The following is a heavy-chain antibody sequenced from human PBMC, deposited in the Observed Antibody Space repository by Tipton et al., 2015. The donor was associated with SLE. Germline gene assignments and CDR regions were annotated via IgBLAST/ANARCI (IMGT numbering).Heavy chain of an antibody. CDR2: IYYSGTT. J-gene: IGHJ4*02. V-gene: IGHV4-39*02. CDR3: ARLLRDGYNVVFDY. D-gene: IGHD5-24*01. Sequence: TLSLTCTVSRGSITISHYYWGWVRQSPGKGLEWIGTIYYSGTTYYNPSLVDRVTISLDTSKNHFSLHLSSVTPADTAVYYCARLLRDGYNVVFDYWGQGALVTVSS. CDR1: RGSITISHYY.